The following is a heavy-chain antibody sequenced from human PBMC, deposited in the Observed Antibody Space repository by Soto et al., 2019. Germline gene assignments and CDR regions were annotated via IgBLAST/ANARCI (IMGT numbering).Heavy chain of an antibody. CDR3: ARHRIAVAGPLDY. D-gene: IGHD6-19*01. Sequence: SETLSLTCTVSGGAIRNSIYYWGWIRQPPGKGLEWIGTIYYDGSVAYSPSLKSRVTLSVDTSRNHFSVKINSVTAADTAVYFCARHRIAVAGPLDYWGQGTRVTFPS. CDR2: IYYDGSV. CDR1: GGAIRNSIYY. J-gene: IGHJ4*02. V-gene: IGHV4-39*01.